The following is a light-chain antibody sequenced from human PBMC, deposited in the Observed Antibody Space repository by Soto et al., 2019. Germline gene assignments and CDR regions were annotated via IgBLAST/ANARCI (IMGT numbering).Light chain of an antibody. CDR3: QQYGSSQFT. J-gene: IGKJ4*01. Sequence: EIVMTQSPATLSVSPGERATLSCRASQSVSSNLAWYQQKPGQAPRLLIYGASTRATGIPARFSGSGSGTECALNSSSLQSEDVAVYYCQQYGSSQFTFGGGTNVEIK. CDR1: QSVSSN. CDR2: GAS. V-gene: IGKV3-15*01.